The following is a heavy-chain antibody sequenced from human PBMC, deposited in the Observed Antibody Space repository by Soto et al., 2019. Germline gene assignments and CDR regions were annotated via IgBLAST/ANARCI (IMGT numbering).Heavy chain of an antibody. V-gene: IGHV1-3*01. J-gene: IGHJ4*02. CDR1: GYTFTSYA. CDR3: AREAGYDFWSGYYEN. D-gene: IGHD3-3*01. CDR2: INAGNGNT. Sequence: GASVKVSCKASGYTFTSYAMHWVRQAPGQRLEWMGWINAGNGNTKYSQKFQGRVTITRDTSASTAYMELSSLRSEDTAVYYCAREAGYDFWSGYYENWGQGTLVTVSS.